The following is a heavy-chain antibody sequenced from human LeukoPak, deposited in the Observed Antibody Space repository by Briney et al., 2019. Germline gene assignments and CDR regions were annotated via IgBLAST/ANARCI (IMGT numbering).Heavy chain of an antibody. Sequence: PGGSLRLSCAASGFKFDKYAMHWVRQAPGKGLEWVSGIAWNSGNIGYADPVKGRFTISRDNAKNSLYLQMNSLRAEDTALYYCAKDIGPNSNYFDYWGQGILVTVSS. J-gene: IGHJ4*02. D-gene: IGHD4-11*01. CDR2: IAWNSGNI. CDR1: GFKFDKYA. V-gene: IGHV3-9*01. CDR3: AKDIGPNSNYFDY.